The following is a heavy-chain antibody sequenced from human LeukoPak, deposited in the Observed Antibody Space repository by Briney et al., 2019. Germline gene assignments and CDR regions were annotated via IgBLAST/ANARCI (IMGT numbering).Heavy chain of an antibody. CDR3: ARGFATMVRGVVLDF. CDR1: SVSFSGYY. J-gene: IGHJ4*02. V-gene: IGHV4-34*01. CDR2: IYHSGST. Sequence: SETLSLTCAVYSVSFSGYYWSWIRQPPGKGRECIGEIYHSGSTNYNPSLKSRVTISVDTSKNQFSLKLSSVTAADTAVYYCARGFATMVRGVVLDFWGQGTLVTVSS. D-gene: IGHD3-10*01.